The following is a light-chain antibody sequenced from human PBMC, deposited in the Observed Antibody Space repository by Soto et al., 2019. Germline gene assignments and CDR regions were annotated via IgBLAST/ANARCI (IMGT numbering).Light chain of an antibody. CDR2: DAS. J-gene: IGKJ5*01. CDR1: QSVSSY. Sequence: EIVLTQSPATLSLSPGDRATLSCRASQSVSSYLAWYQQKPGQAPRLLIYDASNRATGIPARFSGSGSGTDCTLTISSLEPEDFAVYYCQQRSNWPFTFGQGTRLEIK. CDR3: QQRSNWPFT. V-gene: IGKV3-11*01.